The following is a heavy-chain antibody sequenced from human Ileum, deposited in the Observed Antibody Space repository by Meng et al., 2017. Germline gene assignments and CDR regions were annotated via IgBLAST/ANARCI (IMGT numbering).Heavy chain of an antibody. Sequence: SVKVFCKASGGTFSSYAISWVRQAPGQGLEWMGGIIPIFGTANYAQKCQGRVTITADKSTSTAYMELSSLRSEDTAVYYCARWGPAGIAAAGPYYYGMDVWGQGTTVTVSS. CDR3: ARWGPAGIAAAGPYYYGMDV. D-gene: IGHD6-13*01. J-gene: IGHJ6*02. CDR2: IIPIFGTA. V-gene: IGHV1-69*06. CDR1: GGTFSSYA.